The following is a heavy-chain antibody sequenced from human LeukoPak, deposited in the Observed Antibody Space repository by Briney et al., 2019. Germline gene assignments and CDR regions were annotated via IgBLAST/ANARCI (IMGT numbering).Heavy chain of an antibody. V-gene: IGHV3-11*06. J-gene: IGHJ4*02. Sequence: GGSLRLSCSASGFTFSDYYMSWIRQAPGRGLEWVSYISSSSSYTDYPDSVKGGFTISRDNAKNSLYLQMNSLRAEDTAVYYCARDKAVWFGEYVGSYYFDYWGQGTLVTVSS. D-gene: IGHD3-10*01. CDR1: GFTFSDYY. CDR2: ISSSSSYT. CDR3: ARDKAVWFGEYVGSYYFDY.